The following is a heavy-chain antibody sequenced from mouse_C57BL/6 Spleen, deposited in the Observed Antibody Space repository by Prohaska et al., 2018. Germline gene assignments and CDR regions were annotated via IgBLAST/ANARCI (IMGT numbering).Heavy chain of an antibody. V-gene: IGHV6-3*01. J-gene: IGHJ3*01. Sequence: EVKLEESGGGLVQPGGSMKLSCVASGFTFSNYWMNWVRQSPEKGLEWVAQIRLKSDNYETHYARSVKVSFTISINDSKSSVFLQMNNLRAEDTGIYYCTGLAWFAYWGQGTLVTVSA. CDR1: GFTFSNYW. CDR3: TGLAWFAY. CDR2: IRLKSDNYET.